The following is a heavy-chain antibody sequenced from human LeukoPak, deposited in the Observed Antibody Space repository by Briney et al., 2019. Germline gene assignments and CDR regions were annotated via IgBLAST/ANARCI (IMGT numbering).Heavy chain of an antibody. D-gene: IGHD3-22*01. V-gene: IGHV4-59*01. CDR1: GVSISSYY. J-gene: IGHJ4*02. CDR3: ARWYYDSSGYRYLDY. CDR2: IDYSGNT. Sequence: SETLSLTCTVSGVSISSYYWTWIRQPPGKGLEWIGNIDYSGNTKYNPSLKGRVTISVDTSKNQFSLKLSSVTAADTAVYYCARWYYDSSGYRYLDYWGQGTLVTVSS.